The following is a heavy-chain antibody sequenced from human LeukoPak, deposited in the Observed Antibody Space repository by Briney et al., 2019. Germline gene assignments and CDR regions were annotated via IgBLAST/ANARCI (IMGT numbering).Heavy chain of an antibody. J-gene: IGHJ5*02. CDR1: GGTFISYA. CDR3: AGAYCGGDCYSNWFDP. V-gene: IGHV1-69*04. CDR2: IIPILGIA. D-gene: IGHD2-21*02. Sequence: ASVTVSCKASGGTFISYAISWVRQAPGQGREWMGRIIPILGIANYAQKFQGRVTITADKSTSTAYMELSSLRSEDTAVYYCAGAYCGGDCYSNWFDPWGQGTLVTVSS.